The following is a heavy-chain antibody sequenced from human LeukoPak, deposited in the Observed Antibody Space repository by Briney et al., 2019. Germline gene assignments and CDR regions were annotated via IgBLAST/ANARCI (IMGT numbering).Heavy chain of an antibody. CDR2: IRYDGSNK. CDR1: GFTFSNYG. CDR3: ARDGGSIDY. J-gene: IGHJ4*02. Sequence: GGSLRLSCAASGFTFSNYGMHWVRQAPGKGLEWVAFIRYDGSNKSYADSVKGRFTISRDNAKNSLYLQMNSLRAEDTAVYYCARDGGSIDYWGQGTLVTVSS. D-gene: IGHD3-16*01. V-gene: IGHV3-30*02.